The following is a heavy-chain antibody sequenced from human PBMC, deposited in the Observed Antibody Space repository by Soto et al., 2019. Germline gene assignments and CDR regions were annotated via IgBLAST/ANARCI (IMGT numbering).Heavy chain of an antibody. V-gene: IGHV3-48*03. D-gene: IGHD3-22*01. CDR3: ASYHDSRGQA. Sequence: GGSLRLSCAASGFTFSSYEMNWVRQAPGKGLEWVSYISSSGSTIYYADSVKGRFTISRDNAKNSLYLQMNSLRAEDMAVYYCASYHDSRGQAWGQGTMVTVSS. CDR2: ISSSGSTI. J-gene: IGHJ3*01. CDR1: GFTFSSYE.